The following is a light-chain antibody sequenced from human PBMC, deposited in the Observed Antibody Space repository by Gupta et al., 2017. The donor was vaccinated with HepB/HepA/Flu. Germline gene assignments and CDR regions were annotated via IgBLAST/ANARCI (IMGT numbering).Light chain of an antibody. V-gene: IGKV1-39*01. J-gene: IGKJ3*01. CDR3: QQSFSTPFT. Sequence: DIQMPQSPSSLSASVGDRVTITCRASQSISSYLNWYQQKPGKAPKLLISAASSLQSGVPSRFSGSGSGTDFTLTISSLQPEDFATYYCQQSFSTPFTFGPGTKVDIK. CDR2: AAS. CDR1: QSISSY.